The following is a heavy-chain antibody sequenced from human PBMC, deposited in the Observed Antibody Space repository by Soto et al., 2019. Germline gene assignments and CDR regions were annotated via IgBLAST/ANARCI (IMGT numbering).Heavy chain of an antibody. CDR3: ARKATVTTCFDY. D-gene: IGHD4-17*01. CDR2: IYYSGST. J-gene: IGHJ4*02. Sequence: QVQLQESGPGLVKPSQTLSLTYTVSGGSISSGNYYWSWIRQHPGKGLEWIGYIYYSGSTYYNPSLKSRVTISVDTSKNQFSLKLSSVTAADTAVYYCARKATVTTCFDYWGQGTLVTVSS. V-gene: IGHV4-31*03. CDR1: GGSISSGNYY.